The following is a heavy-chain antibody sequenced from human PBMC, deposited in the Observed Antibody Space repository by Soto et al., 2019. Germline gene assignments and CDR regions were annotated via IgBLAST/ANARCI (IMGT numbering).Heavy chain of an antibody. J-gene: IGHJ4*02. Sequence: QVQLVESGGGVVQPGESLRLSCASSGFTFSSHAMHWVRQAPGKGLEWVANIWFDGSNKNYADSVKGRFTISRDNSKNTLFLQVNSLRAEDTAIYYCARAAYTSGYYYCDHWGQGTPVTVSS. D-gene: IGHD6-19*01. CDR3: ARAAYTSGYYYCDH. CDR1: GFTFSSHA. CDR2: IWFDGSNK. V-gene: IGHV3-33*01.